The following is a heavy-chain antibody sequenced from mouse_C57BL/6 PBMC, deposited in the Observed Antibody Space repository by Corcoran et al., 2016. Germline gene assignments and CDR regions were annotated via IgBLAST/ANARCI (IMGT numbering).Heavy chain of an antibody. CDR3: ARRAGYDPFWFAY. Sequence: EVQLQQSGPELVKPGASVKISCKASGYTFTDYYMNWVKQSHGKSLEWIGDINPNNGGTSYNQKFKGKATLTVDKSSSTAYMELRSLTSEDSAVYYCARRAGYDPFWFAYWGQGTLVTVSA. CDR1: GYTFTDYY. J-gene: IGHJ3*01. V-gene: IGHV1-26*01. CDR2: INPNNGGT. D-gene: IGHD2-3*01.